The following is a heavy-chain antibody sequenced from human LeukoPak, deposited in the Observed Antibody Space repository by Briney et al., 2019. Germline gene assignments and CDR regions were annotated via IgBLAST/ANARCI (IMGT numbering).Heavy chain of an antibody. CDR2: ISSSSSTI. CDR1: AFTFSSYS. J-gene: IGHJ4*02. Sequence: GGSLRLSRAASAFTFSSYSMNWVRQAPGKGLEWVSYISSSSSTIFYADSVKGRFTISRDNANNSLYLQMNSLRDEDTAVYYCARGIYGSGTYYPYNYWGQGTLVTVSS. CDR3: ARGIYGSGTYYPYNY. V-gene: IGHV3-48*02. D-gene: IGHD3-10*01.